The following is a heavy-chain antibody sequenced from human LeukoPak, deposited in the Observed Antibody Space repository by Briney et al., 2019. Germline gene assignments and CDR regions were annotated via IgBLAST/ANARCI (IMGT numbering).Heavy chain of an antibody. Sequence: GGSLRLSCAASGFTFNSYAMSWVRQAPGKGLAWVSTITHSGGGTFYADSVKGRFTIPRDISENTLYLQMKSLRVEDTAVYYCTKAWAAAGIFDSWGLGTLVTVSS. CDR2: ITHSGGGT. D-gene: IGHD6-13*01. J-gene: IGHJ4*02. CDR3: TKAWAAAGIFDS. V-gene: IGHV3-23*01. CDR1: GFTFNSYA.